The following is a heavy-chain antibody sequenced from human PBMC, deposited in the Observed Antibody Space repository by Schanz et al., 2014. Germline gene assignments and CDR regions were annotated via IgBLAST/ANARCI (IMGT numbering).Heavy chain of an antibody. CDR2: INTGSGDT. D-gene: IGHD5-12*01. V-gene: IGHV1-3*04. J-gene: IGHJ4*02. Sequence: QVHLVQSGAEVKRPGASVKVSCKASEYSFTSYSMHWVRQAPGQRLEWMGWINTGSGDTKYSQNFQGRVTITRDTSASTAYMELSSLRSEDTAVYSCARGIGGYGANNYLEYWGQGTLVTVSP. CDR1: EYSFTSYS. CDR3: ARGIGGYGANNYLEY.